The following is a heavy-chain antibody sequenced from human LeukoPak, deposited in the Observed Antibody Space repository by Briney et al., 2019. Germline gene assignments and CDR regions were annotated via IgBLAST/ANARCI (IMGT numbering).Heavy chain of an antibody. CDR1: GFTFSSYE. CDR2: ISSSGSTI. Sequence: GGSLRLSCAASGFTFSSYEMNWVRQAPGKGLEWVSYISSSGSTIYYADSVKGRFTISRDNAENSLYLQMNSLRAEDTAVYYCARDMGSGSYYFGHFDCWGQGTLVTVSS. V-gene: IGHV3-48*03. J-gene: IGHJ4*02. D-gene: IGHD3-10*01. CDR3: ARDMGSGSYYFGHFDC.